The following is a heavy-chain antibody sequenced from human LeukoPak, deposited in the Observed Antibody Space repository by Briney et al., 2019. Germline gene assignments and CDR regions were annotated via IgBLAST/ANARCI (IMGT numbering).Heavy chain of an antibody. Sequence: PGGSLRLSCAASGFTFSSYAMSWVRQAPGKGLEWVSAISGSGGSTYYADSVKGRFTISRDNSKNTLYLQMNSLRAGDTAVYYCAKDYSSSWTPRYDYWGQGTLVTVSS. CDR1: GFTFSSYA. J-gene: IGHJ4*02. D-gene: IGHD6-13*01. CDR2: ISGSGGST. V-gene: IGHV3-23*01. CDR3: AKDYSSSWTPRYDY.